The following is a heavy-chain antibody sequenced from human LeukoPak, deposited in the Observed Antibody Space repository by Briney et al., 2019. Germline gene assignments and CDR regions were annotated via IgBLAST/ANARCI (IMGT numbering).Heavy chain of an antibody. CDR3: TRVRGSRY. CDR2: ISGSGGSS. V-gene: IGHV3-23*01. CDR1: GFTFSSYA. D-gene: IGHD1-26*01. J-gene: IGHJ4*02. Sequence: GGSLRLSCAASGFTFSSYAMSWVRQAPGKGLEWVSAISGSGGSSYYADSVKGRFTISRDTSKNTLYLHMNSLRAEDTAVYYCTRVRGSRYWGQGTLVTVSS.